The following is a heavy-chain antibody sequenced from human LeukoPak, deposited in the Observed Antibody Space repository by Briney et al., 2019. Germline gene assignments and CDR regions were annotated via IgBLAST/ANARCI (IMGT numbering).Heavy chain of an antibody. CDR3: ARGGYHGADLDY. J-gene: IGHJ4*02. CDR1: GGSISSYY. V-gene: IGHV4-59*01. D-gene: IGHD4-17*01. CDR2: VYYSGST. Sequence: SETLFLTCTVSGGSISSYYWSWIRQPPGKGLEWIGYVYYSGSTNYNPSLKSRVTISVDTSKNQFSLKLSSVTAADTAVYYCARGGYHGADLDYWGQGTLVTVSS.